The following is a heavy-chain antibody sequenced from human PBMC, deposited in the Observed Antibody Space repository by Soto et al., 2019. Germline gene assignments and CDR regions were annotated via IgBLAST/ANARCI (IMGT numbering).Heavy chain of an antibody. Sequence: QVTLKESGPVLVNPTETLTLTCTVSGVSLSNARMGVSWIRQPPGKALEWLAHIFWNDEKSYSTSLKSRLTIYKDTSKRQVVLTMTNMDPVDTATYYCARILLDDYGDLDYWGPGTLVTVSS. CDR3: ARILLDDYGDLDY. CDR1: GVSLSNARMG. CDR2: IFWNDEK. D-gene: IGHD4-17*01. V-gene: IGHV2-26*01. J-gene: IGHJ4*02.